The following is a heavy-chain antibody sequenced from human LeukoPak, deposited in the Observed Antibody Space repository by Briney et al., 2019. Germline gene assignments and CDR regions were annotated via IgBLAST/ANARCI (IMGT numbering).Heavy chain of an antibody. CDR1: GFTFSSSV. V-gene: IGHV3-30*02. CDR2: IRYDGSNK. CDR3: VIRPPFPTVRGVTVDY. J-gene: IGHJ4*02. D-gene: IGHD3-10*01. Sequence: GGSLRLSCAASGFTFSSSVMHWVRQAPGKGLEWVAFIRYDGSNKDYADSVKGRFTISRDNSKNTLFLQMNSLRAEDTAVYYCVIRPPFPTVRGVTVDYWGQGTLVTVSS.